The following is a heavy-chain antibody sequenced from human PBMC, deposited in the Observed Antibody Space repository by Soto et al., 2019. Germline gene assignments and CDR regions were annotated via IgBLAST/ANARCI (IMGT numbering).Heavy chain of an antibody. V-gene: IGHV4-59*01. CDR3: ARGNRDLEYYYYYGMDV. J-gene: IGHJ6*02. D-gene: IGHD1-1*01. Sequence: PSETLSLTCSVSGGSISSSFWSWIRQPPGKELEWIGYISYSGSTTYNPSLKSRITLSVDTSKNQFSLRVASVTAADTAVYYCARGNRDLEYYYYYGMDVWGQGTTVTVSS. CDR2: ISYSGST. CDR1: GGSISSSF.